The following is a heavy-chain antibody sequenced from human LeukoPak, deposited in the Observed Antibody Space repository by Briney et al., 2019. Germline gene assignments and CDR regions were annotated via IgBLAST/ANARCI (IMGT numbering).Heavy chain of an antibody. CDR2: ISGYNGHT. D-gene: IGHD5-18*01. CDR3: AREYSYGNDFDY. CDR1: GYTFTSYG. V-gene: IGHV1-18*01. J-gene: IGHJ4*02. Sequence: GASVKVSCKASGYTFTSYGIHWVRQAPGQGLEWMGWISGYNGHTNYAQKVQGRVTMTTDTSTSTAYMELRSLRSDDTAVYYCAREYSYGNDFDYWGQGTLVTVSS.